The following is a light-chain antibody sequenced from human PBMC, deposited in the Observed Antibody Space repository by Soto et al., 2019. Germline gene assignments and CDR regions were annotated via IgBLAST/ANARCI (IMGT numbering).Light chain of an antibody. V-gene: IGKV1-39*01. CDR3: QQSYSTPIT. J-gene: IGKJ5*01. Sequence: DIQMTQSPSPLSASVGDRFTITCLASQSISSWLAWYQQKPGKAPKLLIYDASSLESGVPSRFSGTGSGTDFTLTISNLQPGDFATYYCQQSYSTPITFGQGTRLEIK. CDR2: DAS. CDR1: QSISSW.